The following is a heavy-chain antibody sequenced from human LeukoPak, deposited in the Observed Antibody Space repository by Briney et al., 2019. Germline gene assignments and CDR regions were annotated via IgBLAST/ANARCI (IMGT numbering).Heavy chain of an antibody. CDR3: ARAVDSSGFSCFQH. Sequence: SETLSLTCTVSGHSIINSYYWGWIRQPLGKGLEWIGSIYHSGSTYYNPSLKSRVTISVDTSKNQFSLKPNSVTAADTAVYYCARAVDSSGFSCFQHWGQGTLVTVSS. V-gene: IGHV4-38-2*02. CDR2: IYHSGST. D-gene: IGHD3-22*01. J-gene: IGHJ1*01. CDR1: GHSIINSYY.